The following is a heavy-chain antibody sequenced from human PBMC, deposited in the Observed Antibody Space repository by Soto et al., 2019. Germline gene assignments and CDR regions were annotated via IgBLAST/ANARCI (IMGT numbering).Heavy chain of an antibody. D-gene: IGHD6-13*01. CDR2: ISAYNGNT. CDR3: ASGIAAAVPEPYYYYGMDV. Sequence: QVQLVQSGAEVKKPGASVKVSCKASGYTFTSYSISWVRQAPGQGLEWMGWISAYNGNTNYAQKLQGRVTMTTDTSTSTAYMELRSLRSDDTAVYYCASGIAAAVPEPYYYYGMDVWGQGTTVTVSS. V-gene: IGHV1-18*01. J-gene: IGHJ6*02. CDR1: GYTFTSYS.